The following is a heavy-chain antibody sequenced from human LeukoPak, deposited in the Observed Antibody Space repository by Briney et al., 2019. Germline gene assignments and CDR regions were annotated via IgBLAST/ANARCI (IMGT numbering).Heavy chain of an antibody. CDR1: GYTFTDYY. J-gene: IGHJ4*02. V-gene: IGHV1-69-2*01. CDR2: VDPEDGET. D-gene: IGHD5-24*01. CDR3: ATLEMATISQRGSPFDY. Sequence: ASVKISCKVSGYTFTDYYMHWVQQAPGKGLEWMGLVDPEDGETIYAEKFQGRVTITADTSTDTAYMELSSLRSEDTAVYYCATLEMATISQRGSPFDYWGQGTLVTVSS.